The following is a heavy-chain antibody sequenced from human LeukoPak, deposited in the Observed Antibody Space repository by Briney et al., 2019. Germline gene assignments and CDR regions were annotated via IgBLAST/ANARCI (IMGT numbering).Heavy chain of an antibody. V-gene: IGHV1-2*02. D-gene: IGHD2-8*01. CDR1: GHTFTGYY. CDR2: INPNTGGT. Sequence: ASEKVSCKASGHTFTGYYMHWVRQAPGQGLEWMGWINPNTGGTNYAQKFQGRVTMIRDTSITTAYMELSSLRSDDTAVYYCARNTNKCTNHDFYLYMDVWGQGTTVTVSS. CDR3: ARNTNKCTNHDFYLYMDV. J-gene: IGHJ6*03.